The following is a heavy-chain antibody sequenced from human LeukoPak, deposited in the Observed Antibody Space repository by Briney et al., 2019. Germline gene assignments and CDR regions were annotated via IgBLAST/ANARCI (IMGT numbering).Heavy chain of an antibody. J-gene: IGHJ4*02. V-gene: IGHV3-7*03. CDR2: IRPDGGEQ. CDR1: AFIFSGHW. Sequence: GGSLRLSCEGSAFIFSGHWMNWVRQTPGKGLEWVANIRPDGGEQFYVDSVKGRFTISRDNADNSLYLQLTSLRPEDTAVYYCAREHKTFDYWGQGILVTVSS. CDR3: AREHKTFDY.